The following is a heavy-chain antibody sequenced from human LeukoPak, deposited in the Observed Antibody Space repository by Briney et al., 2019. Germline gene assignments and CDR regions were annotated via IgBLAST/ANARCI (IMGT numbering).Heavy chain of an antibody. CDR2: FSGSGDST. J-gene: IGHJ4*02. CDR1: GLTFSNYA. D-gene: IGHD5-12*01. Sequence: GGSLRLSCAASGLTFSNYAMSWVRQAPGQGLEWVSSFSGSGDSTSYADSEKGRFTISRDNSKNTLALEMNSLRAEDTAVYYCAKDRTRYTGYVHFDYWGQGTLVTVSS. V-gene: IGHV3-23*01. CDR3: AKDRTRYTGYVHFDY.